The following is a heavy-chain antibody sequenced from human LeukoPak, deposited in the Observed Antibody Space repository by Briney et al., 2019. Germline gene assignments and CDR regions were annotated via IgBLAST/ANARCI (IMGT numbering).Heavy chain of an antibody. V-gene: IGHV3-48*03. J-gene: IGHJ5*02. CDR2: ISSSGSTI. D-gene: IGHD2-15*01. CDR1: GFTFSSYE. CDR3: ARGSRYCSGGSCYHNWFDP. Sequence: PGGSLRLSCAASGFTFSSYEMNWVRQAPGKGLEWDSYISSSGSTIYYADSVKGRFTISRDNAKNSLYLQMNSLRAEDTAVYYCARGSRYCSGGSCYHNWFDPWGQGTLVTVSS.